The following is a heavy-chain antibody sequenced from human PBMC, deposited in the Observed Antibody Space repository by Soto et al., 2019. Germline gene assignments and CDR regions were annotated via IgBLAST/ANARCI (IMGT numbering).Heavy chain of an antibody. Sequence: VQLVESGGGLVQPGRSLRLSCTASAFSFGDFAMHWVRQAPGKGLEWVSGINWNGNYIGHADSVKGRFTVSTDNAKNSLYLQMNSRRPEDTALYCWARAPTVGTWPVYFDWWGRGALVTVSS. CDR1: AFSFGDFA. CDR3: ARAPTVGTWPVYFDW. D-gene: IGHD4-17*01. V-gene: IGHV3-9*01. CDR2: INWNGNYI. J-gene: IGHJ4*02.